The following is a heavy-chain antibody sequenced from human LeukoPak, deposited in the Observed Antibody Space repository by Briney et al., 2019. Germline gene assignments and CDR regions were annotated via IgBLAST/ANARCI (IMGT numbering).Heavy chain of an antibody. Sequence: PGGSLRLSCVASGITFSTYSMNWVRQAPGKGLEWVSSISSNSRYIYYADSMRGRFTISRDNAKNSLYLQMNSLKPEDTAVYYCARVAEAAAFDSWGQGTLVTVSS. V-gene: IGHV3-21*06. CDR1: GITFSTYS. D-gene: IGHD6-13*01. CDR3: ARVAEAAAFDS. J-gene: IGHJ4*02. CDR2: ISSNSRYI.